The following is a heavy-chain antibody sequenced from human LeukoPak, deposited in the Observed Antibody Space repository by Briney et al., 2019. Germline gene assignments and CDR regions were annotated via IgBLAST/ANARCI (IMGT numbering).Heavy chain of an antibody. CDR1: GGSFSGYY. CDR2: INHSGST. CDR3: ARHYYDFWSGYYSDYYYGMDV. D-gene: IGHD3-3*01. J-gene: IGHJ6*02. V-gene: IGHV4-34*01. Sequence: SETLSLTCAVYGGSFSGYYWSWIRQPPGKGLEWIGEINHSGSTNYDPSLKSRVTISVDTSKNQFSLKLSSVTAADTAVYYCARHYYDFWSGYYSDYYYGMDVWGQGTTVTVSS.